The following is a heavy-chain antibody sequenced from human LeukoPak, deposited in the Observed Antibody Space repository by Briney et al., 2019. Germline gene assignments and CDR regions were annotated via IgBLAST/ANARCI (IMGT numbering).Heavy chain of an antibody. J-gene: IGHJ5*02. D-gene: IGHD6-13*01. Sequence: ASVKVSCKASGYTFTSYGISWVRQAPGQGLEWMGWISAYNGNTNYAQKLQGRVTMTTDTSTSTAYMELRSLRSDDTAVYYCARDKERSSSWSLFDPWGQGTLVTVSS. CDR3: ARDKERSSSWSLFDP. CDR1: GYTFTSYG. CDR2: ISAYNGNT. V-gene: IGHV1-18*01.